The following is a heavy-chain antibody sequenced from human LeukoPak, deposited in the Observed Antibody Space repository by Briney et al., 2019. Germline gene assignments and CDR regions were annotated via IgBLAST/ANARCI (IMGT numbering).Heavy chain of an antibody. D-gene: IGHD3-9*01. CDR2: ISSGSSYI. CDR3: ASHYDIDY. V-gene: IGHV3-21*06. CDR1: GLTFSTYT. Sequence: GGSLGLSCAASGLTFSTYTMNWVRQAPGKGLEWVSSISSGSSYIYYADSMKGRFTVSRDNARNSLYLQMNSLKAEDTAVYFCASHYDIDYWGQGTLVTVSS. J-gene: IGHJ4*02.